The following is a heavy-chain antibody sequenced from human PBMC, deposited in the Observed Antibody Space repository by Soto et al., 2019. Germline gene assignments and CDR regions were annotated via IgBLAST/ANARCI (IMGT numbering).Heavy chain of an antibody. V-gene: IGHV3-23*01. CDR3: AKDPKAQYSSGGAFDY. Sequence: EGSLRLSCAASGFTFSSYAMSWVRQAPGKGLEWVSAISGSGGSTYYADSVKGRFTISRDNSKNTLYLQMNSLRAEDTAVYYCAKDPKAQYSSGGAFDYWGQGTLVTVSS. CDR2: ISGSGGST. CDR1: GFTFSSYA. D-gene: IGHD6-19*01. J-gene: IGHJ4*02.